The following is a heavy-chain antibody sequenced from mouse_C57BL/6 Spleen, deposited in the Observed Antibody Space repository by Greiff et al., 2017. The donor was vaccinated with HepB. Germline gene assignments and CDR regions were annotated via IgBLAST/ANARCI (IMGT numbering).Heavy chain of an antibody. CDR2: ISDGGSYT. CDR3: ARSRRGANWLFAY. J-gene: IGHJ3*01. Sequence: EVQRVESGGGLVKPGGSLKLSCAASGFTFSSYAMSWVRQTPEKRLEWVATISDGGSYTYYPDNVKGRFTISRDNAKNNLYLQMSHLKSEDTAMYYCARSRRGANWLFAYWGQGTLVTVSA. V-gene: IGHV5-4*01. CDR1: GFTFSSYA. D-gene: IGHD4-1*01.